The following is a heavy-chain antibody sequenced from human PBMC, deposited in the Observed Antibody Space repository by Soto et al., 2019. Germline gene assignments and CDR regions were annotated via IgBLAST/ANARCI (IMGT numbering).Heavy chain of an antibody. CDR3: AREVTVASYSFDF. D-gene: IGHD5-12*01. Sequence: QVQLVQSGAEVKRPGSSVKVSCKASGGTFNNYALSWVRQAPGQGLEWMGGIIPIFNSAIYAQKFQGRVTITADDSTSTAYMELRSLRPDDTAVYYCAREVTVASYSFDFWGQGTLVTVSS. V-gene: IGHV1-69*01. CDR2: IIPIFNSA. J-gene: IGHJ4*02. CDR1: GGTFNNYA.